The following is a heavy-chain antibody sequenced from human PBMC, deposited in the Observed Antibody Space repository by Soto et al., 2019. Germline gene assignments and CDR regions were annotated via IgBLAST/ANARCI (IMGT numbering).Heavy chain of an antibody. CDR1: GFTVSGKKY. D-gene: IGHD3-10*01. V-gene: IGHV3-53*01. CDR2: LYDLDGT. Sequence: LRLSCAAFGFTVSGKKYVAWVRQAPGKGLEWVSALYDLDGTYYADSVKGRFTTSSDSSRTTVYLQMNDLRPDDTAVYSCATWHLREHAYDIWGQGATVTVSS. CDR3: ATWHLREHAYDI. J-gene: IGHJ3*02.